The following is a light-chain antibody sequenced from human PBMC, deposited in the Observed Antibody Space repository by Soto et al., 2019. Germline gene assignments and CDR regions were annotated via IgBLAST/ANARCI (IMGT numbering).Light chain of an antibody. V-gene: IGLV2-8*01. CDR3: SSYAGINNFGV. CDR1: SSDVGGYNY. CDR2: EVS. Sequence: QSVLTQPPSASGSPGQSVTISCTGTSSDVGGYNYVSWYQQHPGKAPKLMIYEVSKRPSGAPDRFSGSKSGNTASLTVSGLQAEDEADYYCSSYAGINNFGVFGTGTKVTVL. J-gene: IGLJ1*01.